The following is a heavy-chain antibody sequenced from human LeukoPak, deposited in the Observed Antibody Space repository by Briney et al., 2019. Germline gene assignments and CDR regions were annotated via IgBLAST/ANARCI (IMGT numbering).Heavy chain of an antibody. Sequence: SETLSLTCTVSGGSISTYYWSWVRQPPGKGLEWIGYIHYSGTTNYNPSLKNRVTISLDTSKNQFSLNLSSVTAADTAVYYCARMGGYSGYATHWGQGTLVTVSS. V-gene: IGHV4-59*08. J-gene: IGHJ4*02. CDR2: IHYSGTT. CDR1: GGSISTYY. CDR3: ARMGGYSGYATH. D-gene: IGHD5-12*01.